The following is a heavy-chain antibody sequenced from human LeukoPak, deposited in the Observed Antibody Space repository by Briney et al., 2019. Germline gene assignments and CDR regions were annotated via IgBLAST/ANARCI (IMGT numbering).Heavy chain of an antibody. CDR3: ASVVATGGY. CDR2: INPNTGGT. V-gene: IGHV1-2*02. Sequence: ASVKVSCQASGYTLTGYYMHWVRQAPGQGLEWMGWINPNTGGTNYAQKFQGRVTMTRDTPISTAYMELSRLTSDDTAVYYCASVVATGGYWGQGTLVTVSS. D-gene: IGHD5-12*01. J-gene: IGHJ4*02. CDR1: GYTLTGYY.